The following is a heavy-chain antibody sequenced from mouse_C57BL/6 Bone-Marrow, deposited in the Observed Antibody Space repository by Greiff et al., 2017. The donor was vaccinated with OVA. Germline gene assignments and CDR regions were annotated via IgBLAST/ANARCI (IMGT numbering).Heavy chain of an antibody. V-gene: IGHV14-1*01. CDR3: TTNYYRNRSYWYFDV. Sequence: VQLQQSGAELVRPGASVKLSCTASGFNIKDYYMHWVKQRPEQGLEWIGRIDPEDGDTEYAPKFQGKATMTADTSSNTAYLQLSSLTSEDTAVYYCTTNYYRNRSYWYFDVWGTGTTVTVSS. CDR1: GFNIKDYY. CDR2: IDPEDGDT. D-gene: IGHD2-5*01. J-gene: IGHJ1*03.